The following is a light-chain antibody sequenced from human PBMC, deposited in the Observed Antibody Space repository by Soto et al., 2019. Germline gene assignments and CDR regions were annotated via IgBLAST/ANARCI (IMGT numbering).Light chain of an antibody. Sequence: DIQMTQSPTSLSASVGDRVTITCRASQYIGTYLNWYQQQPGKAPNLLIYAAASLHSGVPSRFSGSGSGTDFTLTISSLEPEDFATYYCQQSFSTPFTFGPGTKVDIE. CDR2: AAA. V-gene: IGKV1-39*01. J-gene: IGKJ3*01. CDR1: QYIGTY. CDR3: QQSFSTPFT.